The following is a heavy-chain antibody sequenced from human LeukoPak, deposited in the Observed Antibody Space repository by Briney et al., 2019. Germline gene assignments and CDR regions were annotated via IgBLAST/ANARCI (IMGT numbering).Heavy chain of an antibody. V-gene: IGHV4-34*01. D-gene: IGHD2-2*01. Sequence: SETLSLTCAVYGGSFSGYYWSWIRQPPGKRLEWIGEINHSGSTNYNPSLKSRVTISVDTSKNQFSLKLSSVTAADTAVYYCARDVGYCSSTSCYAGILDYWGQGTLVTVSS. CDR3: ARDVGYCSSTSCYAGILDY. J-gene: IGHJ4*02. CDR1: GGSFSGYY. CDR2: INHSGST.